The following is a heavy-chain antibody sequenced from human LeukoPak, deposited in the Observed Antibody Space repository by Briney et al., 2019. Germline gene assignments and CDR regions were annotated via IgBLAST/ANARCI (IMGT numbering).Heavy chain of an antibody. CDR2: ISRGGTSA. Sequence: AGGSLRLSCAASGFTFSTHWMHWARHAPGEGLVWVSCISRGGTSALYADPVEGRFTISRDNAKNTLYMQKHRLRGHDTDDYYCARVSVCPRCHFDYWGQGTLVTVSS. J-gene: IGHJ4*02. D-gene: IGHD5/OR15-5a*01. CDR3: ARVSVCPRCHFDY. CDR1: GFTFSTHW. V-gene: IGHV3-74*01.